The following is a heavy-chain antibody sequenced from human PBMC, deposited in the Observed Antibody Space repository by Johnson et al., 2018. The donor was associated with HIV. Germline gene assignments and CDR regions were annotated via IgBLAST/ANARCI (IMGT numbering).Heavy chain of an antibody. CDR2: IYSGDTT. CDR1: GFTVSTNY. CDR3: ARAYTYGAFDI. V-gene: IGHV3-66*01. D-gene: IGHD5-18*01. J-gene: IGHJ3*02. Sequence: VQLVESVGGLVQPGGSLRLSCAASGFTVSTNYMSWIRQAPGKGLEWVSVIYSGDTTYYAGSVKGRFTISRDNSKNTLYLQMNSLRVDDTAIYYCARAYTYGAFDIWGQGTMVTVSS.